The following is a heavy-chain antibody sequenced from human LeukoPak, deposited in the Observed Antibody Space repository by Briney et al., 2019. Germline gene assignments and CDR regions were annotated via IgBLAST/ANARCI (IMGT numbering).Heavy chain of an antibody. Sequence: SGGSLRLSCAASGFTFSSYAMSWVRQAPGKGLEWVSAISGSGGSTYYADSVKGRFTISRDNSKNTLYLQMNSLRAEDTAVYYCAKGRRAYYYYYMDVWGKGTTVTVSS. J-gene: IGHJ6*03. V-gene: IGHV3-23*01. D-gene: IGHD2-21*01. CDR2: ISGSGGST. CDR1: GFTFSSYA. CDR3: AKGRRAYYYYYMDV.